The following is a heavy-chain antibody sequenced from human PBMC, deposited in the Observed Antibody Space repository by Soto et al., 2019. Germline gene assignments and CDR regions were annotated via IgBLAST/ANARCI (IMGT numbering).Heavy chain of an antibody. CDR3: ARHLHSDSVHITPVSPDY. CDR2: IYPGDSNT. V-gene: IGHV5-51*01. J-gene: IGHJ4*02. CDR1: GYSFRSYW. D-gene: IGHD4-4*01. Sequence: PGESLKISCKTSGYSFRSYWIGWVRQMPGKGLEWMGIIYPGDSNTRYSPSFQGQVTISADKSISTAFLQWSSLKAADSATYYCARHLHSDSVHITPVSPDYWGQGTLVTSPQ.